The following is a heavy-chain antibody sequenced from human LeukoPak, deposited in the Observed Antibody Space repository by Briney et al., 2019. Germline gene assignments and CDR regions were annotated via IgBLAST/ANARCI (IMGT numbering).Heavy chain of an antibody. D-gene: IGHD2-2*02. V-gene: IGHV3-30*18. J-gene: IGHJ3*02. Sequence: GGSLRLSCAASGFTFSSYGMHWVRQAPGKGLEWVAVISYDGSNKYYADSVKGRFTISRDNSKNTLYLQMNSLRAEDTAVYCCAKTPPRYCSSTSCYSEGDDAFDIWGQGTMVTVSS. CDR1: GFTFSSYG. CDR3: AKTPPRYCSSTSCYSEGDDAFDI. CDR2: ISYDGSNK.